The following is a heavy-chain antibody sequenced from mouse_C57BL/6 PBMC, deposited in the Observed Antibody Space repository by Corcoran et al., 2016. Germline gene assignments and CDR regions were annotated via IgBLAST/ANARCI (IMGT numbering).Heavy chain of an antibody. CDR2: INTYSGVP. J-gene: IGHJ2*01. V-gene: IGHV9-3*01. CDR1: GYTFTTYG. D-gene: IGHD2-1*01. Sequence: QIQLVQSGPELKKPGETVKISCKASGYTFTTYGMSWVKQAPGKGLKWIGWINTYSGVPTYADDFKGRFAFSLETSASTAYLQINNLKNEDTATYFCARRYDGNSYYFDYWCQGTTLTVSS. CDR3: ARRYDGNSYYFDY.